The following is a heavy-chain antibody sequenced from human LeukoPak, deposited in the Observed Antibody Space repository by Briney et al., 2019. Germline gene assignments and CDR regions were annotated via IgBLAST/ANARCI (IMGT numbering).Heavy chain of an antibody. CDR3: ARDHPYCSSTSCYGRGAFDI. CDR2: ISSSSRYI. Sequence: GGSLRLSCAASGFTFSSYSMNWGRQAPGKGLEWGSSISSSSRYIYYADSVKGRFTISRDNAKNSLYLQMNSLRAEDTAVYYCARDHPYCSSTSCYGRGAFDIWGQGTMVTVSS. J-gene: IGHJ3*02. CDR1: GFTFSSYS. V-gene: IGHV3-21*01. D-gene: IGHD2-2*01.